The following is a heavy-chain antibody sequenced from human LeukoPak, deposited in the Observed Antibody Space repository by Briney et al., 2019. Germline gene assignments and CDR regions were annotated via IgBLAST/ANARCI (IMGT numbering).Heavy chain of an antibody. CDR1: GFTFSNYW. D-gene: IGHD5-12*01. J-gene: IGHJ4*02. Sequence: QSGGSLRLSCAASGFTFSNYWMHWVRQAPGKGLVWVSRINSNGSSTNYADSVKCRFTISRDNAKNTLYLQMSSLRAEDTAVYYCAKGGATICDNWGQGTLVTVSS. CDR2: INSNGSST. V-gene: IGHV3-74*01. CDR3: AKGGATICDN.